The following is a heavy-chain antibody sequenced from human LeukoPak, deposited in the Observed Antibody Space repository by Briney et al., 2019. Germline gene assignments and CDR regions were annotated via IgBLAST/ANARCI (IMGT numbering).Heavy chain of an antibody. CDR2: ISINGGST. CDR1: GXAFRTYA. J-gene: IGHJ5*02. D-gene: IGHD5-12*01. V-gene: IGHV3-64D*06. Sequence: GGSLRLSWSASGXAFRTYAMHWVRQPPGKGLYYVSAISINGGSTYYADSVRGRFTISRDNSKNTLYLQMSSLRPDDTAVYYCVRTYDENPLGWFDPWGQGTLVTVSS. CDR3: VRTYDENPLGWFDP.